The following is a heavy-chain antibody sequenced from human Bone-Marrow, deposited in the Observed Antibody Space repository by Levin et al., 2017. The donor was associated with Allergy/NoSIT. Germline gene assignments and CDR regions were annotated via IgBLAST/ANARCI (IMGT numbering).Heavy chain of an antibody. J-gene: IGHJ6*02. Sequence: SETLSLTCTVSGDSISRYYWSWIRQPPGKGLEWIGYIHYSGSTNYNPSLKSRVTISVDTSKNQFSLDLNFVTAADTAVYYCARDAQTSPTRNYGMDVWGQGTTVTVSS. CDR2: IHYSGST. V-gene: IGHV4-59*01. CDR3: ARDAQTSPTRNYGMDV. CDR1: GDSISRYY.